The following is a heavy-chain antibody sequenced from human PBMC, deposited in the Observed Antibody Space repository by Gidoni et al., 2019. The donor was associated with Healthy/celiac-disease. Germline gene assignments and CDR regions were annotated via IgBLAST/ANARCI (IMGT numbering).Heavy chain of an antibody. Sequence: EVQLLESGGGLVQPGGSLRLSCAASGCTVSSQSMSWVRQAPGKGLEWVSAISGSGGSTYYADSVKGRFTISRDNSKNTLYLQMNSLRAEDTAVYYCAKSAYYDILTGYYNFIPFAYWGQGTLVTVSS. J-gene: IGHJ4*02. CDR1: GCTVSSQS. CDR2: ISGSGGST. V-gene: IGHV3-23*01. CDR3: AKSAYYDILTGYYNFIPFAY. D-gene: IGHD3-9*01.